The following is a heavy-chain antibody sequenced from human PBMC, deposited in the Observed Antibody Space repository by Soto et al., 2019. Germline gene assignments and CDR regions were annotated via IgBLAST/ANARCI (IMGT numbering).Heavy chain of an antibody. CDR1: GFTFSSYS. CDR3: ARKHPHWELLAADY. Sequence: GSLRLSCAASGFTFSSYSMNWVRQAPGKGLEWVSSISSSSSYIYYADSVKGRFTISRDNAKNSLYLQMKSLRADDTAVYYCARKHPHWELLAADYRGQGPLGTVSS. D-gene: IGHD1-26*01. CDR2: ISSSSSYI. J-gene: IGHJ4*02. V-gene: IGHV3-21*01.